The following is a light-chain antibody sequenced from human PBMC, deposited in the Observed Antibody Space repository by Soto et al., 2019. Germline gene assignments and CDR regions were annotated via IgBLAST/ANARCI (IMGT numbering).Light chain of an antibody. CDR2: GAS. V-gene: IGKV3-15*01. J-gene: IGKJ2*01. CDR3: QQYNNWPGT. CDR1: QSVSSN. Sequence: EIVMTQSPATLSVSPGERATLSSRASQSVSSNLAWYQQKPGQAPRLLIYGASTRATGIPARCSGSGSGTELTLTISSLQSEDFAVYYCQQYNNWPGTFGQGTKLEIK.